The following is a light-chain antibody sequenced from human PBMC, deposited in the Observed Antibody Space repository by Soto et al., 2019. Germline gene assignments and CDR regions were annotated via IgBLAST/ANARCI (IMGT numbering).Light chain of an antibody. CDR2: DAS. V-gene: IGKV3-11*01. CDR3: QQRSDWPIT. Sequence: EIVLTQSPATLSLSPGERATPSCRASQSVSRYLAWYQQKPGQAPRLLIYDASNRATGIPARFSGSGSGTDFTLTISGLEPEDFAVYYCQQRSDWPITFGQGTRLEIK. CDR1: QSVSRY. J-gene: IGKJ5*01.